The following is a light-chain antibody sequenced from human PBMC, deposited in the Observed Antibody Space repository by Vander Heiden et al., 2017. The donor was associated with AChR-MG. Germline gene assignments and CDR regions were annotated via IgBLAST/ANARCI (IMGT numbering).Light chain of an antibody. CDR3: QQRDSTVFA. Sequence: DIQMTQSPSSLSASVGDRVTITCRASQSISSYLNWYQQKPGKAPKLLIYAASSLQSGVPSRFSRSGSGTDFTLTISMLQPEDFATYYCQQRDSTVFAFGPGTKVDIK. CDR2: AAS. V-gene: IGKV1-39*01. J-gene: IGKJ3*01. CDR1: QSISSY.